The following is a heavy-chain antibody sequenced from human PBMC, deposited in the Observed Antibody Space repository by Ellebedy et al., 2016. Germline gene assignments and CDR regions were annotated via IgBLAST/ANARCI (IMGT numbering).Heavy chain of an antibody. Sequence: GESLKISCAASGFTFSNYWMAWVRQAPGQGLEWVANIKNDESEKYFVDSVKGRFTISRDNAKNSLYLQMNGLRVEDTAIYYCATDLHPFTRGWGYWGQGTLVTVST. CDR1: GFTFSNYW. CDR2: IKNDESEK. V-gene: IGHV3-7*01. CDR3: ATDLHPFTRGWGY. D-gene: IGHD3-10*01. J-gene: IGHJ4*02.